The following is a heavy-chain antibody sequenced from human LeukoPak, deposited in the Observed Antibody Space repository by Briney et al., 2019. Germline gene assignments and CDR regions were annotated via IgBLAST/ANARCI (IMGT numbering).Heavy chain of an antibody. CDR2: IIPILGIA. CDR3: ARDPQPRYSSSWPMNYYYYGMDV. Sequence: ASVKVSCKASGGTFSSYAISWVRQAPGQGLEWMGRIIPILGIANYAQKFQGRVTITADKSTSTAYMELSSLRSEDTAVYYCARDPQPRYSSSWPMNYYYYGMDVWGQGTTVTVFS. V-gene: IGHV1-69*04. CDR1: GGTFSSYA. J-gene: IGHJ6*02. D-gene: IGHD6-13*01.